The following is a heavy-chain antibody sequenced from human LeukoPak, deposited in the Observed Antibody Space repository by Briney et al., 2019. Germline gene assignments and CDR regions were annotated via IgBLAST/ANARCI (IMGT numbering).Heavy chain of an antibody. CDR2: IGGSGVSI. D-gene: IGHD6-19*01. J-gene: IGHJ4*02. Sequence: GGSLRLLCTASGFTFNRHAFNWVREAPGEGLGWVSSIGGSGVSIFYADSVKGRFTISRDNGKNTVYLQMNSLRAEDTAIYYCSRRGGSNGWGDFDFWRQGTLVSVSS. CDR1: GFTFNRHA. CDR3: SRRGGSNGWGDFDF. V-gene: IGHV3-23*01.